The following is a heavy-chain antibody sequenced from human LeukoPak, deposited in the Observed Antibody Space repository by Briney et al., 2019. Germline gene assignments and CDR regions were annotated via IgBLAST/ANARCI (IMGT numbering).Heavy chain of an antibody. CDR3: ARDYCTSCRKLDAFDI. D-gene: IGHD2-2*01. J-gene: IGHJ3*02. CDR1: GFTFSDYY. CDR2: ISSSGSTI. Sequence: GGSLRLSCAASGFTFSDYYMSWIRQAPGKGLEWVSYISSSGSTIYYADSVKGLFTISRDNAKNSLYLQMNSLRAEDTAVYYCARDYCTSCRKLDAFDIWGQGTMVTVSS. V-gene: IGHV3-11*04.